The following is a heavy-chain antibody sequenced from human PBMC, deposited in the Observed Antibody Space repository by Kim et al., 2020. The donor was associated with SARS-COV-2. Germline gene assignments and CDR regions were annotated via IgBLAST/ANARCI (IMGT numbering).Heavy chain of an antibody. J-gene: IGHJ6*02. CDR2: ISSSSSYT. V-gene: IGHV3-11*05. CDR3: ARVGYDYVWGSYREYYYYYGMDG. CDR1: GFTFSDYY. Sequence: GGSLRLSCAASGFTFSDYYMSWIRQAPGKGLEWVSYISSSSSYTNYADSVKGRFTISRDNAKNSLYLQMNSLRAEDTAVYYCARVGYDYVWGSYREYYYYYGMDGWGQGTTVTVSS. D-gene: IGHD3-16*02.